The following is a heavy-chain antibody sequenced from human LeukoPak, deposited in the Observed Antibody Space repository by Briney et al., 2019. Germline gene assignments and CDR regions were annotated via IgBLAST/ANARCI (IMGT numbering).Heavy chain of an antibody. CDR2: INAYNGNT. D-gene: IGHD1-26*01. J-gene: IGHJ4*02. Sequence: ASVKVSCKTSGYTFTYYVISWVRQAPGQGLEWMGWINAYNGNTNDAQKFQGRVTMTTDTSTSTAYIERRSLRSDDTAVYYCARGEKPYDYWGQGNLVSVSS. CDR1: GYTFTYYV. V-gene: IGHV1-18*01. CDR3: ARGEKPYDY.